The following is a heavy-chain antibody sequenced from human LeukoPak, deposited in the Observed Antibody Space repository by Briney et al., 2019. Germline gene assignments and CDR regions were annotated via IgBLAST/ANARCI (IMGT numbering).Heavy chain of an antibody. CDR2: INTDGSST. J-gene: IGHJ6*03. Sequence: GGSLRLSCAASGFTFSSYWMHWVRQAPGKGLVWVSRINTDGSSTSYADSVKGRFTISRDNAKNTLYLQMNSLKAEDTAVYYCAREGVGATTGYYYYYMDVWGKGTTVTVSS. CDR3: AREGVGATTGYYYYYMDV. V-gene: IGHV3-74*01. CDR1: GFTFSSYW. D-gene: IGHD1-26*01.